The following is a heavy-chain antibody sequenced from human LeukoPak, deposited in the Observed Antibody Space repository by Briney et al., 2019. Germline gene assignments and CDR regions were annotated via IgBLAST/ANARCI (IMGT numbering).Heavy chain of an antibody. CDR2: IWYDGSNK. V-gene: IGHV3-33*01. Sequence: QAGGSLRLSCAASGFTFSSYGMHWVRQAPGKGLEWVAVIWYDGSNKYYADSVKGRFTISRDNSKNTLYLQMNSLRAEDTAVYYCARGTNDYGGIERKKPFDYWGQGTLVTVSS. CDR3: ARGTNDYGGIERKKPFDY. D-gene: IGHD4-23*01. CDR1: GFTFSSYG. J-gene: IGHJ4*02.